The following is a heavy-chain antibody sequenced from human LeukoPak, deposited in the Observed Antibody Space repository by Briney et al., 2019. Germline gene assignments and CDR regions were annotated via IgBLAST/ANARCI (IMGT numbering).Heavy chain of an antibody. Sequence: ASVKVSSKASGYTFTSYDINWVRQATGQGLEWMGWMNPNSGNTGCAQKFQGRVTMTRDTSISTAYMELSTLRSEDTAVYYCARGPPEHPQGYWGQGTLVTVSS. J-gene: IGHJ4*02. V-gene: IGHV1-8*01. CDR2: MNPNSGNT. CDR1: GYTFTSYD. CDR3: ARGPPEHPQGY. D-gene: IGHD1-14*01.